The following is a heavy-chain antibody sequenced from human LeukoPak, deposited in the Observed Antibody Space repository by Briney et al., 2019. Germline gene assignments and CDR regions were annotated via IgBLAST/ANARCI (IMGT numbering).Heavy chain of an antibody. Sequence: ASVKVSCKASGYTFTSYGISWVRQAPGQGLEWMGWISAYNGNTNYAQKLQGRVTMTTDTSTSTAYMELRSLRSDDTAVYYCARDRYRDDYSIMEGHWFDPWGQGTLVTVSS. D-gene: IGHD4-11*01. CDR2: ISAYNGNT. V-gene: IGHV1-18*01. CDR1: GYTFTSYG. CDR3: ARDRYRDDYSIMEGHWFDP. J-gene: IGHJ5*02.